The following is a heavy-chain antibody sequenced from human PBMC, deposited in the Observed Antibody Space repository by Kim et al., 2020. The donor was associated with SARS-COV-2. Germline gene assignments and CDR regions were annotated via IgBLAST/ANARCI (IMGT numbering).Heavy chain of an antibody. CDR3: TTDLTAMGAFDY. J-gene: IGHJ4*02. V-gene: IGHV3-15*01. Sequence: DYAAPVKGRFTISRDDSKNTLYLQMNSLKTEDTAVYYCTTDLTAMGAFDYWGQGTLVTVSS. D-gene: IGHD5-18*01.